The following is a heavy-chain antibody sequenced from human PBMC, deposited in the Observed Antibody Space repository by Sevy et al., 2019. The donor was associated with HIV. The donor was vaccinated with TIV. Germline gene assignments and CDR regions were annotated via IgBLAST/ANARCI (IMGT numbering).Heavy chain of an antibody. Sequence: GGSLRLSCAASGFTFSSNSMNWVRQAPGKGLEWISYINSRSSTIHYADSVKGRFTISRDNAKNSLYLQMSSLRAEDTAMYYCARGPWFLEVKNVPVDYWGQGTLVTVSS. V-gene: IGHV3-48*01. CDR1: GFTFSSNS. J-gene: IGHJ4*02. CDR3: ARGPWFLEVKNVPVDY. CDR2: INSRSSTI. D-gene: IGHD3-10*01.